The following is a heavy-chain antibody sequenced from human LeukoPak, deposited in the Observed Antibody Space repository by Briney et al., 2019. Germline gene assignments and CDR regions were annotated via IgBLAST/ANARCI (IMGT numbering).Heavy chain of an antibody. V-gene: IGHV3-20*04. CDR3: AKDISPTISRGYYYGMDV. CDR1: GFTFDDYG. J-gene: IGHJ6*02. Sequence: CPGGSLRLSCAASGFTFDDYGMSWVRQAPGKGLEWVSGINWNGGRTGYVDSVKGRFTISRDNSKNTLYLQMNSLRAEDTAVYYCAKDISPTISRGYYYGMDVWGQGTTVTVSS. CDR2: INWNGGRT. D-gene: IGHD5-12*01.